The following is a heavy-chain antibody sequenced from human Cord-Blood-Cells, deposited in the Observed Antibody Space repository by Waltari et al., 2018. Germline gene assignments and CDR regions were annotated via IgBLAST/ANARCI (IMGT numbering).Heavy chain of an antibody. CDR2: IDWDDDK. J-gene: IGHJ4*02. D-gene: IGHD3-22*01. CDR1: GFSLSTSGMC. V-gene: IGHV2-70*15. CDR3: ARSLYDSSGYYFDY. Sequence: QVTLRESGPALVKPTQTLTLNCTFSGFSLSTSGMCVSWIRQPPGKALEWLARIDWDDDKYYSTSLKTRLTISKDTSKNQVVLTMTNMDPVDTATYYCARSLYDSSGYYFDYWGQGTLVTVSS.